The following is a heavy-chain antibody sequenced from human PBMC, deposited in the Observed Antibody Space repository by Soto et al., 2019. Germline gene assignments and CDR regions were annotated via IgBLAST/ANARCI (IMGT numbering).Heavy chain of an antibody. CDR3: AKGKVDSSSWFTFDY. D-gene: IGHD6-13*01. J-gene: IGHJ4*02. CDR2: ISGSGGST. Sequence: GGSLRLSCAASGFTFSSYAMSWVRQAPGKGLEWVSAISGSGGSTYYADSVKGRFTISRDNSKNTLYLQMNSLRAEDTAVYYCAKGKVDSSSWFTFDYWCQGTLDKVSS. V-gene: IGHV3-23*01. CDR1: GFTFSSYA.